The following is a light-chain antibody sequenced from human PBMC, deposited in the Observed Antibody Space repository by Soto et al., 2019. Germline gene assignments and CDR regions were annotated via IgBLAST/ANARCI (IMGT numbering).Light chain of an antibody. CDR1: QGLSSN. CDR2: GAS. J-gene: IGKJ4*01. CDR3: QQYDSWPLT. Sequence: EIVMTQSPATLSVSPGERATLSCRASQGLSSNLAWYQQKPGQAPRLLIYGASTRATGIPARFSGSESGTEFTLTISSLQSEDFAVYYCQQYDSWPLTFGGGTKVEIK. V-gene: IGKV3-15*01.